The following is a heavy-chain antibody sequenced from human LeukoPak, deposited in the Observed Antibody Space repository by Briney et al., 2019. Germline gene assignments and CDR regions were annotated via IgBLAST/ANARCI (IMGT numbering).Heavy chain of an antibody. V-gene: IGHV3-15*01. Sequence: GGSLRLSCAASGFSFMNAWMIWVRQAPGKGLEWVGRIKSNADGGTPDYAAPARGRFTISRDDSKNTLYLQMNSLKTEDTAVYYCTTFYHEYSPYWGRGTLVTVAS. J-gene: IGHJ4*02. D-gene: IGHD2/OR15-2a*01. CDR3: TTFYHEYSPY. CDR1: GFSFMNAW. CDR2: IKSNADGGTP.